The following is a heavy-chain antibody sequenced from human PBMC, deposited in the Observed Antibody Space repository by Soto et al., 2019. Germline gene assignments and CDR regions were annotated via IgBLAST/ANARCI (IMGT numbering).Heavy chain of an antibody. D-gene: IGHD3-3*01. CDR2: IYYSGST. CDR3: ARNDPPNYDFWSGYSDNAFDI. CDR1: GGSVSSGSYY. Sequence: SETLSLTCTVSGGSVSSGSYYWSWIRQPPGKGLEWIGYIYYSGSTNYNPSLKSRVTISVDTSKNQFSLKLSSVTAADTAVYYCARNDPPNYDFWSGYSDNAFDIWGQGTMVTVSS. J-gene: IGHJ3*02. V-gene: IGHV4-61*01.